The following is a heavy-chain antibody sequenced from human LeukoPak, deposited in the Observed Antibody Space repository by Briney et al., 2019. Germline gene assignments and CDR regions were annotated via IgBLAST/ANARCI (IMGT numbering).Heavy chain of an antibody. CDR2: IYHSGST. CDR3: ASRIMGGSGSQSGAFDI. Sequence: SETLSLTCAVYGGSFSGYYWGWIRQPPGKGLEWIGSIYHSGSTYYNPSLKSRVTISVDTSKNQFSLKLSSVTAADTAVYYCASRIMGGSGSQSGAFDIWGQGTMVTVSS. V-gene: IGHV4-38-2*01. CDR1: GGSFSGYY. J-gene: IGHJ3*02. D-gene: IGHD3-10*01.